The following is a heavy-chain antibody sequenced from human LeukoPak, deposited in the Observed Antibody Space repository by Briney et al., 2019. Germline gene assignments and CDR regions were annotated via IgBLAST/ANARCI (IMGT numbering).Heavy chain of an antibody. CDR1: GYTFSSYG. V-gene: IGHV1-18*01. Sequence: ASVNVSCKASGYTFSSYGISWVRQAPGQGFEWMGWISPHNGNTQYAQSLQDRVTMTTDTSTSTAYMELRSLKSDDTAFYYCARDDRSGSWSWFDPWGQGTLVTVSS. CDR3: ARDDRSGSWSWFDP. CDR2: ISPHNGNT. J-gene: IGHJ5*02. D-gene: IGHD3-22*01.